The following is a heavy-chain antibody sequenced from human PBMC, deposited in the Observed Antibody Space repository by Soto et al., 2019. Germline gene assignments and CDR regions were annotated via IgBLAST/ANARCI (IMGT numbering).Heavy chain of an antibody. CDR2: IIPILGIV. CDR1: GGTFSSYT. CDR3: AKDMVRGVIPPILDY. J-gene: IGHJ4*02. Sequence: SVKVSCKASGGTFSSYTISWVRQAPGQGLEWMGRIIPILGIVKYAQKFQGRVTITADKSTSTAYMELSSLRSEDTAVYYCAKDMVRGVIPPILDYWGQGTLVTVSS. D-gene: IGHD3-10*01. V-gene: IGHV1-69*04.